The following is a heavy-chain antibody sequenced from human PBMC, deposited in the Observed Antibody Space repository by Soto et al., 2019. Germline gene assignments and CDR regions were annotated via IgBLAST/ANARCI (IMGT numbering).Heavy chain of an antibody. CDR3: AAAQGWYDAFDI. CDR1: GFTFTSSA. Sequence: GASVKVSCKASGFTFTSSAVQWVRQARGQRLEWIGWIVVGSGNTNYAQKFQERVTITRDMSTSTAYMELSSLRSEDTAVYYCAAAQGWYDAFDIWGQGTMVTVSS. V-gene: IGHV1-58*01. CDR2: IVVGSGNT. J-gene: IGHJ3*02. D-gene: IGHD6-19*01.